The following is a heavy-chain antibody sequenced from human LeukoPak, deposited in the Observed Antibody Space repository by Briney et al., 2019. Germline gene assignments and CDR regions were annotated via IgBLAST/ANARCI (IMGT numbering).Heavy chain of an antibody. CDR1: GYTCTRNG. Sequence: ASVKISCKASGYTCTRNGISWVRHAPGEGLEWMGWFSAYNGNTNYAQKFQGRVTMTTDTPTSTAYMELRSLRSDDTAVYYCAYESSAYYVYWGQGTLVTVSS. CDR3: AYESSAYYVY. V-gene: IGHV1-18*01. D-gene: IGHD3-22*01. J-gene: IGHJ4*02. CDR2: FSAYNGNT.